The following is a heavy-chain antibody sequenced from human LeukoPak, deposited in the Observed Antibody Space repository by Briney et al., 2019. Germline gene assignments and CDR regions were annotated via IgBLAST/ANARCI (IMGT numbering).Heavy chain of an antibody. CDR3: ARTHSNQPESYYYYGLDV. Sequence: ASVKVSCKASGGAFSSYATTWVRQAPGQGLEWMGGIIPVFGTPDYAQKFQDGVTITADESTSTVYMEMSSLRFEDTAVYYCARTHSNQPESYYYYGLDVWGQGTTVTVSS. CDR2: IIPVFGTP. V-gene: IGHV1-69*13. J-gene: IGHJ6*02. D-gene: IGHD1-14*01. CDR1: GGAFSSYA.